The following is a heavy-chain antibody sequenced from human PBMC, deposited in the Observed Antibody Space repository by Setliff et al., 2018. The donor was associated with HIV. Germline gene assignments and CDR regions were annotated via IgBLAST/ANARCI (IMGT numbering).Heavy chain of an antibody. J-gene: IGHJ6*03. CDR2: IYSGGST. CDR3: ARDQWGYSYGYYYYYYMNV. V-gene: IGHV3-66*02. Sequence: HPGGSLRLSCAASGFTVSSNYMSWVRQAPGKGLEWVSVIYSGGSTYYADSVKGRFTISRDNSKNTLYLQMNSLRAEDTAVYYCARDQWGYSYGYYYYYYMNVWGKGTTVTVS. D-gene: IGHD5-18*01. CDR1: GFTVSSNY.